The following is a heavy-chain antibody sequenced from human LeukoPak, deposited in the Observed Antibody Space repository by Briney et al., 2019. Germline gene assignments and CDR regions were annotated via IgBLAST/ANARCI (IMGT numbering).Heavy chain of an antibody. Sequence: GSLRLSCTAPGFTFSSYAIHWIRQPPGKGLEWIGEINHSGSTNYNPSLKSRVTISVDTSKNQFSLKLSSVTAADTAVYYCARKPGTDYYYYYGMDVWGQGTTVTVSS. CDR3: ARKPGTDYYYYYGMDV. J-gene: IGHJ6*02. CDR2: INHSGST. V-gene: IGHV4-34*01. D-gene: IGHD6-13*01. CDR1: GFTFSSYA.